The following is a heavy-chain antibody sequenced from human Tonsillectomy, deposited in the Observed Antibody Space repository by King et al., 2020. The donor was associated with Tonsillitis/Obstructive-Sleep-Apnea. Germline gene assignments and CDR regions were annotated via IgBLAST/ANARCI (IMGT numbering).Heavy chain of an antibody. CDR3: ARSVAGGAFDI. CDR1: GFTFSSYD. D-gene: IGHD6-19*01. J-gene: IGHJ3*02. V-gene: IGHV3-13*05. CDR2: IGTAGNP. Sequence: VQLVKSGGGLVQPGGSLRLSCAASGFTFSSYDMHWVRQGTGKGLEWVSAIGTAGNPYYPGSVKGRFTISRENAKNSLYLQMNSLRAGDTAVYYCARSVAGGAFDIWGQGTMVTVSS.